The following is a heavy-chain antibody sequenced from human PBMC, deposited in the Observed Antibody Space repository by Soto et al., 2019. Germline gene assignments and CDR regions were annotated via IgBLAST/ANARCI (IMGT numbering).Heavy chain of an antibody. V-gene: IGHV1-18*01. J-gene: IGHJ6*02. Sequence: ASVKVSCKASGYTFTSYGISWVRQAPGQGLEWMGWISAYNGNTKYAQKLQGRVTMTTDTSASTAYMELSSLRSEDTAVYYCARDTPRRGSYSYYYGMDVWGQGTTVTVSS. CDR1: GYTFTSYG. D-gene: IGHD1-26*01. CDR2: ISAYNGNT. CDR3: ARDTPRRGSYSYYYGMDV.